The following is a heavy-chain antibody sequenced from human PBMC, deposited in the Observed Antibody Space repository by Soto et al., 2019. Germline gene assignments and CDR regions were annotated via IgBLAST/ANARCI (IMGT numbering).Heavy chain of an antibody. CDR2: IIPIFGTA. V-gene: IGHV1-69*06. J-gene: IGHJ4*02. CDR3: ARDSEQQLFDY. Sequence: SVKVSCKASGGTFSSYATSWVRQAPGQGLEWMGGIIPIFGTANYAQKFQGRVTITADKSTSTAYTELSSLRSEDTAVYYCARDSEQQLFDYWGQGTLVTVSS. CDR1: GGTFSSYA. D-gene: IGHD6-13*01.